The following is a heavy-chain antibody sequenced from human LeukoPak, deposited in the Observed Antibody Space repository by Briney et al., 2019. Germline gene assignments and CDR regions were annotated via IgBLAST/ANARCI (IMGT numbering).Heavy chain of an antibody. V-gene: IGHV3-21*01. CDR1: GFTFSSYS. J-gene: IGHJ3*02. CDR2: ISSSSSYI. Sequence: GGSLRLSCAASGFTFSSYSMNWVRQAPGKGLEWVSSISSSSSYIYYADSVKGRFTISRDNAKNSLYLQMNSLRAEDTAVYYCATMRVVWSGELWFGEWIDAFDIWGQGTMVTVSS. D-gene: IGHD3-10*01. CDR3: ATMRVVWSGELWFGEWIDAFDI.